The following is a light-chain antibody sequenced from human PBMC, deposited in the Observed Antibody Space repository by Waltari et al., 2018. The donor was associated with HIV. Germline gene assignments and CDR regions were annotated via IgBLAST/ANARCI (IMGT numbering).Light chain of an antibody. V-gene: IGKV1-6*01. CDR1: QGIGND. CDR2: AAS. J-gene: IGKJ3*01. CDR3: LQDGSFPLT. Sequence: IVMTQSPDSLSASVGDRVTITCRASQGIGNDLGWYQQKSGRAPKVLIYAASSLQSGVPSRFSGSRSGTDFTLTISSLQPEDSATYYCLQDGSFPLTFGPGTKVDV.